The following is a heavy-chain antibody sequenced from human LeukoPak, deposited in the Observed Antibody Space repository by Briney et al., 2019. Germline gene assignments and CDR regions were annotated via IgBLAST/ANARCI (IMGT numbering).Heavy chain of an antibody. CDR1: GYTLTELS. V-gene: IGHV1-24*01. Sequence: GASVKVSCKVSGYTLTELSMHWVRQAPGKGLEWMGGFDPEDGETIYAQKFQGRVTMTEDTSTDTAYMELSSLRSEDTAVYYCATAFMVRGVTRDSDYWGQGTLVTVSS. CDR3: ATAFMVRGVTRDSDY. D-gene: IGHD3-10*01. J-gene: IGHJ4*02. CDR2: FDPEDGET.